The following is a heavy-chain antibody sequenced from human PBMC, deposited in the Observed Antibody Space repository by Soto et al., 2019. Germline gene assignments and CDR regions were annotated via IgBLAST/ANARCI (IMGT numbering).Heavy chain of an antibody. CDR1: GCSISSYY. V-gene: IGHV4-59*01. CDR3: ARDGGRWFGEYYYYGMDV. CDR2: IYYSGST. Sequence: PSETLSLTCTVSGCSISSYYWSWIRQPPGKGLEWIGYIYYSGSTNYNPSLKSRVTISVDTSKNQFSLKLSSVTAADTAVYYCARDGGRWFGEYYYYGMDVWGQGTTVTVSS. D-gene: IGHD3-10*01. J-gene: IGHJ6*02.